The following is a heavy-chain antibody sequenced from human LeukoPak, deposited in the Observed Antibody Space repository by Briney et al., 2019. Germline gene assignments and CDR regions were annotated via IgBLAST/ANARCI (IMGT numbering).Heavy chain of an antibody. CDR2: ISGSGGST. V-gene: IGHV3-23*01. CDR3: ARDGVYAPYNWFDP. D-gene: IGHD2-8*01. CDR1: GFTFSSYG. J-gene: IGHJ5*02. Sequence: GGTLRLSCAASGFTFSSYGMSWVRQAPGKGLEWVSAISGSGGSTYYADSVKGRFTISRDNAKNSLYLQMNSLRAEDTAVYYCARDGVYAPYNWFDPWGQGTLVTVSS.